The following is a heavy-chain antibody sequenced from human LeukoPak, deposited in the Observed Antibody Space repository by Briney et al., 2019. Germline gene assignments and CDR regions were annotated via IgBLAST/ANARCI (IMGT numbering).Heavy chain of an antibody. J-gene: IGHJ4*02. V-gene: IGHV1-2*02. CDR1: GYTFTGYY. Sequence: ASVKVSCEASGYTFTGYYMHWVRQAPGQGLEWMGWINPNSGDTNLAQNFQGRVTMTRDTSISTAYMDLTRLISNDTAVYYCAKQYPRIAAAGTQKKLLDYWGQGTLVTVSS. CDR3: AKQYPRIAAAGTQKKLLDY. CDR2: INPNSGDT. D-gene: IGHD6-25*01.